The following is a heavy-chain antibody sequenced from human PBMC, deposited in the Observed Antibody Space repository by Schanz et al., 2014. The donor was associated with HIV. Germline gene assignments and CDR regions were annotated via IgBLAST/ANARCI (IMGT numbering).Heavy chain of an antibody. D-gene: IGHD6-13*01. V-gene: IGHV4-31*02. CDR3: AREGMEQMVNILDV. CDR2: IYHSGST. J-gene: IGHJ6*02. Sequence: QVHLQESGPGLVKPSQTLSLTCSVSGYSISRGGYYWSWIRQHPGKGLEWIGYIYHSGSTYYNPSLKNRVTISVDTSKNQFSLKLRSVTAADTAVYYCAREGMEQMVNILDVWGQGTRVNVSS. CDR1: GYSISRGGYY.